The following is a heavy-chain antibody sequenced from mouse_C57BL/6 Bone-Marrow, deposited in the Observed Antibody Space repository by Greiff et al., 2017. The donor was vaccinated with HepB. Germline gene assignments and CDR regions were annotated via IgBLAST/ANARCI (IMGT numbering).Heavy chain of an antibody. D-gene: IGHD1-1*01. J-gene: IGHJ1*03. Sequence: VQLKHSGPELVKPGASVKISCKASGYTFTDYYMNWVKQSHGKSLEWIGDINPNNGGTSYNQKFKGKATLTVDKSSSTAYMELRSLTSEDSAVYYCARVNYYGSTHWYFDVWGTGTTVTVSS. CDR2: INPNNGGT. V-gene: IGHV1-26*01. CDR1: GYTFTDYY. CDR3: ARVNYYGSTHWYFDV.